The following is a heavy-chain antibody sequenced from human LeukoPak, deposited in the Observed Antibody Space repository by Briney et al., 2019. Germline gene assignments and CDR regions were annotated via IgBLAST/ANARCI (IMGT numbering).Heavy chain of an antibody. Sequence: KPSETLSLTCTVSGGSISSYYWSWIRQPPGKGLEWIGYIYYSGSTNYNPSLKSRVTISVDTSKNQFSLKLSSVTAADTAVYYCARIGVVVVAATSYYYYYYMDVWGKRTTVTVCS. V-gene: IGHV4-59*01. CDR3: ARIGVVVVAATSYYYYYYMDV. D-gene: IGHD2-15*01. J-gene: IGHJ6*03. CDR2: IYYSGST. CDR1: GGSISSYY.